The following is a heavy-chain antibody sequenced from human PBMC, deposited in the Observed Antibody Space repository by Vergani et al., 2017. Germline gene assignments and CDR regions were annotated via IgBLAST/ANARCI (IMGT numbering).Heavy chain of an antibody. CDR1: GFTFSSYS. CDR3: ASSARLHRLYWYFDL. CDR2: ISSSSSYI. J-gene: IGHJ2*01. D-gene: IGHD2-15*01. Sequence: EVQLVESGGGLVKPGGSLRLSCAASGFTFSSYSMNWVRQAPGKGLEWVSSISSSSSYIYYADSVKGRFTISRDNAKNSLYLQMNSLRAEDTAVYYCASSARLHRLYWYFDLWGRGTLVTVSS. V-gene: IGHV3-21*01.